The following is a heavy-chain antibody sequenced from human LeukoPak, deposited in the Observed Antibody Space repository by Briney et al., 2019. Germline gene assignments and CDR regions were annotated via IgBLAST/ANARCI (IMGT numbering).Heavy chain of an antibody. CDR3: ATYSILNAREFRY. CDR1: GFTFSDYW. J-gene: IGHJ1*01. CDR2: VQHIGGET. D-gene: IGHD4-11*01. Sequence: PGGSLRLSCAASGFTFSDYWMRWVRQAPGKGLEGVANVQHIGGETYYVDSVKGRFAISRDNAKNSVYLQMNSLGADDTAVYYCATYSILNAREFRYWGQGTLVTVTS. V-gene: IGHV3-7*01.